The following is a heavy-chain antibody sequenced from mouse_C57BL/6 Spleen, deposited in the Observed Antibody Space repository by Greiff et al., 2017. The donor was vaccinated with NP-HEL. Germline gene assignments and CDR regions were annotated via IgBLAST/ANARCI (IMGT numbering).Heavy chain of an antibody. J-gene: IGHJ2*01. D-gene: IGHD1-1*01. CDR1: GYNFTSYG. CDR2: IYPRSGNT. V-gene: IGHV1-81*01. Sequence: VKLMESGAELARPGASVKLSCKASGYNFTSYGISWVKQRTGQGLEWIGEIYPRSGNTYYNEKFKGKATLTADKSSSTAYMELRSLTSEDSAVYFCARIGVTTVVAKDYWGQGTTLTVSS. CDR3: ARIGVTTVVAKDY.